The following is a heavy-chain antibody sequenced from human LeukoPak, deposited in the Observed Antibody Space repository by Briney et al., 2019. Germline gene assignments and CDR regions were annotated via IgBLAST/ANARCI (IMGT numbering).Heavy chain of an antibody. V-gene: IGHV1-2*02. Sequence: ASVKVSCKASGYTFTGYYMHWVRPVPGEGLEWMGWINPNSGGTNYAQKFQGRVTMTRDTSISTAYMELSRLRSDDTAVYYCARADYGDYRLDYWAQGTVVTVSS. D-gene: IGHD4-17*01. J-gene: IGHJ4*02. CDR1: GYTFTGYY. CDR2: INPNSGGT. CDR3: ARADYGDYRLDY.